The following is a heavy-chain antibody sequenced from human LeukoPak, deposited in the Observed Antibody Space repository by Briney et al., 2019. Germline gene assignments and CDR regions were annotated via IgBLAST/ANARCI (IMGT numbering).Heavy chain of an antibody. V-gene: IGHV4-61*05. Sequence: SETLSLTCTVSGDPITGSSNYWAWIRQPPGKGLEWIGYIYYSGSTNYNPSLKSRVTISVDTSKNQFSLKLSSVTAADTAVYYCARVLQAAAGNWIDPWGQGTLVTVSS. CDR3: ARVLQAAAGNWIDP. J-gene: IGHJ5*02. CDR2: IYYSGST. CDR1: GDPITGSSNY. D-gene: IGHD6-13*01.